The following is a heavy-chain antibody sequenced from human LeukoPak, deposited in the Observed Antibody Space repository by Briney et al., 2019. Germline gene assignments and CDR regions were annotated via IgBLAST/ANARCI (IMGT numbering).Heavy chain of an antibody. V-gene: IGHV4-39*01. CDR2: IYYSGST. D-gene: IGHD1-1*01. CDR3: ARHAVEAASRWFDP. J-gene: IGHJ5*02. CDR1: GGSVSSGSYY. Sequence: SETLSLTCTVSGGSVSSGSYYWGWIRQPPGKGLEWIGNIYYSGSTYYNPSLKSRVTMSVDTSKKQFSLKLSSVTAADAAVYYCARHAVEAASRWFDPWGQGTLVTVSS.